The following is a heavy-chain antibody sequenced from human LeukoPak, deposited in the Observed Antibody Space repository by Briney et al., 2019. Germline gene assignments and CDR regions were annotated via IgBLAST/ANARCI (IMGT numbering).Heavy chain of an antibody. J-gene: IGHJ4*02. D-gene: IGHD3-3*01. CDR1: GFTFSSYA. V-gene: IGHV3-30-3*01. CDR2: ISYDGSNK. Sequence: GGSLRLSCAASGFTFSSYAVHWVRQAPGKGLEWVAVISYDGSNKYYADFVKGRFTISRDNSKDTLYLQMNSLRAEDTAVYYCARDASYDFWSGYLSYWGQGTLVTVSS. CDR3: ARDASYDFWSGYLSY.